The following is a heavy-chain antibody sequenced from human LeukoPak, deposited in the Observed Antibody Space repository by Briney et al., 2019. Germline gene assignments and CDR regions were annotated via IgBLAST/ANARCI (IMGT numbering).Heavy chain of an antibody. D-gene: IGHD2-2*01. V-gene: IGHV1-8*01. CDR1: GYTFTSHD. CDR2: MNPNSGNT. J-gene: IGHJ4*02. Sequence: ASVKVSCKASGYTFTSHDINWVRQASGQGLEWTGWMNPNSGNTGYAQKFQGRVTMTRDNSIKTAYMELSGLRSEDTAVYYCTRAGRKYAFENWGQGTLVTVSS. CDR3: TRAGRKYAFEN.